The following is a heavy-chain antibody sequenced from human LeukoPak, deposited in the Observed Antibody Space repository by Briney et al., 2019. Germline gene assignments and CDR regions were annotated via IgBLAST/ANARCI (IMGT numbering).Heavy chain of an antibody. CDR3: ARLSTVTTSFDY. J-gene: IGHJ4*02. V-gene: IGHV4-4*07. CDR1: GGSISSYY. Sequence: SETLSLTCTVSGGSISSYYWSWIRQPAGKGLEWIGRIYTSGTTHYNPSLKSQVTMSVDTSKNQFSLKLSSVTAADTAVYYCARLSTVTTSFDYWGQGTLVTVSS. CDR2: IYTSGTT. D-gene: IGHD4-17*01.